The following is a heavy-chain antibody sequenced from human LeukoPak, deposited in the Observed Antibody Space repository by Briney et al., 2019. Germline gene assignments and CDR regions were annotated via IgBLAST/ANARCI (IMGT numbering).Heavy chain of an antibody. Sequence: ASVKVSCKASGCTFTSYGISWVRQAPGQGLEWMGWISAYNGNANYAQKLQGRVTMTTDTSTSTAYMELRSLRSDDTAVYYCARDLSSGWYLGVDYWGQGTLVTVSS. CDR1: GCTFTSYG. CDR3: ARDLSSGWYLGVDY. J-gene: IGHJ4*02. D-gene: IGHD6-19*01. CDR2: ISAYNGNA. V-gene: IGHV1-18*01.